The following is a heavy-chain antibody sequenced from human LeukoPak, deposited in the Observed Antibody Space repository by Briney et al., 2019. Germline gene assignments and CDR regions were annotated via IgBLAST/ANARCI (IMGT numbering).Heavy chain of an antibody. J-gene: IGHJ3*02. CDR2: FDPEDGET. Sequence: ASAKVSCKVSGYTLTELSMHWVRQAPGKGLEWMGGFDPEDGETIYAQKFQGRVTMTEDTSTDTAYMELSSLRSEDTAVYYCATDDQRDGYKPDIRAFDIWGQGTMVTVSS. CDR3: ATDDQRDGYKPDIRAFDI. CDR1: GYTLTELS. V-gene: IGHV1-24*01. D-gene: IGHD5-24*01.